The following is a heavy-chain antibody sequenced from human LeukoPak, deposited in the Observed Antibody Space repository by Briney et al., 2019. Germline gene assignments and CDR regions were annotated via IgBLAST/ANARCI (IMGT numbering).Heavy chain of an antibody. Sequence: SETLSLTCAVYGGSFSGYYWSWIRQPPGKGLEWIGEINHSGSTNYNPSLKSRVTISVDTSKNQFSLKLSSVTAADTAVYYCATSQCGSDCYLAGDYWGQGTLVTVSS. J-gene: IGHJ4*02. CDR3: ATSQCGSDCYLAGDY. V-gene: IGHV4-34*01. D-gene: IGHD2-21*02. CDR1: GGSFSGYY. CDR2: INHSGST.